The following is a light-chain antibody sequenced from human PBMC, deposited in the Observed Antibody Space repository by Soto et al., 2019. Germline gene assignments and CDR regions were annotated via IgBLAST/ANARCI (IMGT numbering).Light chain of an antibody. V-gene: IGKV4-1*01. Sequence: DIVMTQSPDSLAVSLGERATISCKSSQNILYSSNTKNYLSWYQQKPGQPPKLLIYWASTRQSGVPDRFSGSGSGTNFTLTISSLQAEDVAVYFCQQYYTRITFGQGTRLEIK. J-gene: IGKJ5*01. CDR1: QNILYSSNTKNY. CDR3: QQYYTRIT. CDR2: WAS.